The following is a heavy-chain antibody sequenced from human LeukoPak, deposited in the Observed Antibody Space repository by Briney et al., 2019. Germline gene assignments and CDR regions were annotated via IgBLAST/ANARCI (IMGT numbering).Heavy chain of an antibody. J-gene: IGHJ6*02. CDR2: ISGSGGST. D-gene: IGHD1-26*01. V-gene: IGHV3-23*01. CDR3: ARDFRGNYGSRGMDV. CDR1: GFTFSSYA. Sequence: GGSLRLSCAASGFTFSSYAMSWVRQAPGKGLEWVLAISGSGGSTYYADSVKGRFTISRDNSKNTLYLQMNSLRAEDTAVYYCARDFRGNYGSRGMDVWGQGTAVTVSS.